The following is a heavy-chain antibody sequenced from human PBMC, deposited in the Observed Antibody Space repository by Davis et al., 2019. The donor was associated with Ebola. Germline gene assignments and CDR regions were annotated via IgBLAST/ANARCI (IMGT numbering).Heavy chain of an antibody. J-gene: IGHJ4*02. D-gene: IGHD4-17*01. Sequence: GSLRLSCAVYGGSFSGYYWSWIRQPPGKGLEWIGEINHSGSTNYNPSLKSRVTISVDTSKNQFSLKLSSVTAADTAVYYCAITGDYTFDYWGQGTLVTVSS. V-gene: IGHV4-34*01. CDR1: GGSFSGYY. CDR3: AITGDYTFDY. CDR2: INHSGST.